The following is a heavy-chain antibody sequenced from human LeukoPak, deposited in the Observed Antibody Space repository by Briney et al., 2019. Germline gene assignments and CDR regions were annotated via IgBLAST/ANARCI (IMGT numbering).Heavy chain of an antibody. Sequence: SVKVSCKASGGTFSSYAISWVRQAPGQGLEWMGRIIPILGIANYAQKFQGRVTITADKSTSTAYMELSSLRSEDTAVYYCARVSYYDSSGYYYENYWGQGTLVTVSS. V-gene: IGHV1-69*04. J-gene: IGHJ4*02. CDR2: IIPILGIA. D-gene: IGHD3-22*01. CDR1: GGTFSSYA. CDR3: ARVSYYDSSGYYYENY.